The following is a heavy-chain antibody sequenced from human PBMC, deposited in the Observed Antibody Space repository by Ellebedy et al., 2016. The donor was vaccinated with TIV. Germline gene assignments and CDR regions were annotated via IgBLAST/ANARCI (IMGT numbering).Heavy chain of an antibody. V-gene: IGHV4-61*01. D-gene: IGHD6-6*01. CDR3: ARDRSSSSIKSYGMDV. CDR2: IYYSGST. J-gene: IGHJ6*02. CDR1: GGSVSSGRYY. Sequence: SETLSLTCTVSGGSVSSGRYYWSWIRQPPGKGLEWIGYIYYSGSTNYNPSLKSRVTISVDTSKDQFSLKLSSVTAADTAVYYCARDRSSSSIKSYGMDVWGQGTTVTVSS.